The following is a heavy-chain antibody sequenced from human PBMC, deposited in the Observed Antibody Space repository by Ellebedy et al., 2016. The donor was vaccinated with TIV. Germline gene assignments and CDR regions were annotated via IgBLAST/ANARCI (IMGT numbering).Heavy chain of an antibody. Sequence: GESLKISXAASGFTFSSYSMNWVRQAPGKGLEWVSYISSSSSTIYYADSVKGRFIISRDNAKNSLYLQMNSLRDEDTAVYYCARGRTGGDSSSLKRLDYWGQGTLVTVSS. CDR1: GFTFSSYS. D-gene: IGHD6-13*01. J-gene: IGHJ4*02. CDR2: ISSSSSTI. CDR3: ARGRTGGDSSSLKRLDY. V-gene: IGHV3-48*02.